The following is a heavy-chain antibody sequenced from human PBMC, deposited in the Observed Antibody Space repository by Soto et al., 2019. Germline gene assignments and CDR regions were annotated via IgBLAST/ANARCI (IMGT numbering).Heavy chain of an antibody. V-gene: IGHV4-59*01. Sequence: SETLSLTCTVSGGSISSYYWSWIRQPPGKGLEWIGYIYYSGSTNYNPSLKSRVTISVDTSKNQFSLKLSSVTAADTAVYYCARDLGYYYYCSGYYYYCYVMDVWGQGSTVIVSS. CDR1: GGSISSYY. CDR2: IYYSGST. J-gene: IGHJ6*01. D-gene: IGHD3-22*01. CDR3: ARDLGYYYYCSGYYYYCYVMDV.